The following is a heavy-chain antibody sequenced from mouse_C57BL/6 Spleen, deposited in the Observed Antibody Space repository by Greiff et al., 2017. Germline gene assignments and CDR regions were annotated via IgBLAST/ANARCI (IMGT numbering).Heavy chain of an antibody. CDR1: GFTFSSYG. J-gene: IGHJ2*01. V-gene: IGHV5-6*01. CDR2: ISSGGSYT. Sequence: EVMLVESGGDLVKPGGSLKLSCAASGFTFSSYGMSWVRQTPDKRLEWVATISSGGSYTYYPDSVKGRFTISRDNAKNTLYLQMSSLKSEDTAMYYCARHGDYGNFYFDYWGQGTTLTVSS. CDR3: ARHGDYGNFYFDY. D-gene: IGHD2-1*01.